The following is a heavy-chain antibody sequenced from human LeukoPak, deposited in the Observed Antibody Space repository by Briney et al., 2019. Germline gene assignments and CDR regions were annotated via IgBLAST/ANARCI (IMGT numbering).Heavy chain of an antibody. J-gene: IGHJ4*02. CDR1: GFTFSSYG. V-gene: IGHV3-33*01. CDR2: IWYDGSNK. CDR3: ARDPGYSSNWYFDY. Sequence: GRSLRLSCAASGFTFSSYGMHWVRQAPGKGLEWVALIWYDGSNKYYADYVKGRFTISRDNSKNTLYLQMNSLRAEDTAVYYCARDPGYSSNWYFDYWGQGTLVTASS. D-gene: IGHD6-13*01.